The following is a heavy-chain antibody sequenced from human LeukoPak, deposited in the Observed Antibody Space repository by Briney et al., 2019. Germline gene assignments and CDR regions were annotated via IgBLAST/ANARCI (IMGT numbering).Heavy chain of an antibody. CDR2: ISYDGSNK. V-gene: IGHV3-30*18. D-gene: IGHD3-22*01. J-gene: IGHJ4*02. Sequence: GGSLRLSCAASRFTFSSYGMHWVRQAPGKGLEWVAVISYDGSNKYYADSVKGRFTISRDNSKNTLYLQMNSLRAEDTAVYYCAKVPYNSSGPFDYWGQGTLVTVSS. CDR1: RFTFSSYG. CDR3: AKVPYNSSGPFDY.